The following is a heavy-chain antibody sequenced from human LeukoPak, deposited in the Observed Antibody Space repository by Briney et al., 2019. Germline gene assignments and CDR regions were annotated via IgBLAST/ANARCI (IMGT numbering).Heavy chain of an antibody. CDR1: GGSVSSGSYY. Sequence: SETLSLTCTVSGGSVSSGSYYWRWIRQPPGKGLEWIGYIYYSGSTNYNPSLKSRVTISVDTSKNQFSLKLSSVTAADTAVYYCARDRIYFDYWGQGTLVTVSS. CDR2: IYYSGST. J-gene: IGHJ4*02. V-gene: IGHV4-61*01. CDR3: ARDRIYFDY.